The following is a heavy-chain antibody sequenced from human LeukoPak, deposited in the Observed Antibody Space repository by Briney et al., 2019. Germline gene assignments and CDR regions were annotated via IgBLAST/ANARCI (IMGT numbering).Heavy chain of an antibody. J-gene: IGHJ6*03. Sequence: SETLSLTCTVSGGSISSYYWSWIRQPPGKGLEWIGYIYYSGSTNYNPSLKSRVTISVDTSKNQFSLKLSSVTAADTAVYYCAKIRWATFHLNYYSYMDVWGKGTTVTVSS. CDR2: IYYSGST. V-gene: IGHV4-59*08. D-gene: IGHD4-23*01. CDR1: GGSISSYY. CDR3: AKIRWATFHLNYYSYMDV.